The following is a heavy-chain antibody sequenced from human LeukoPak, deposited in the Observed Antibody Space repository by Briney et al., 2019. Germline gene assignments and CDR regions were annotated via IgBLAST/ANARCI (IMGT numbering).Heavy chain of an antibody. CDR3: ARDWIVATIVWDY. D-gene: IGHD5-12*01. J-gene: IGHJ4*02. CDR1: GFTFSDYY. V-gene: IGHV3-11*04. CDR2: IGSRDSTK. Sequence: PGGSLRLSCVASGFTFSDYYMSWIRQAPGKGLEWVSYIGSRDSTKYYADSVKGRFTISRDNAKNSLYLQMNSLRAEDTAVYYCARDWIVATIVWDYWGQGTLVTVSS.